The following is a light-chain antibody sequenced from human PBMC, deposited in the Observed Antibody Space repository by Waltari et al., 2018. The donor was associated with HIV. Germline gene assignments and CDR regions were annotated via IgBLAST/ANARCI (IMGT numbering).Light chain of an antibody. Sequence: ASGTLGQRVTMSCSGSTSNIGSNYVYWYQQLPGTAPKLLIYRDNQRPSGVPDRFSGSKSGTSASLAISGLRSEDEADYYCAAWDDSLSGSTWVFGGGTTVTVL. J-gene: IGLJ2*01. CDR1: TSNIGSNY. CDR2: RDN. V-gene: IGLV1-47*01. CDR3: AAWDDSLSGSTWV.